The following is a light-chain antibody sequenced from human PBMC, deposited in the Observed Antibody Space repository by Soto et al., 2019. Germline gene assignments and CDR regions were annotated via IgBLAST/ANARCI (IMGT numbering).Light chain of an antibody. V-gene: IGLV2-8*01. CDR1: SSDVGGYKY. CDR3: SSYADRNNLL. Sequence: QSALTQPPSASGSPGQSVTISCTGTSSDVGGYKYGSWYQQHPGKAPKLLIYEATQRPSGVPDRFSGSKSGNTASLTVSGLHAEDEADYYCSSYADRNNLLFGGGTKVTVL. CDR2: EAT. J-gene: IGLJ3*02.